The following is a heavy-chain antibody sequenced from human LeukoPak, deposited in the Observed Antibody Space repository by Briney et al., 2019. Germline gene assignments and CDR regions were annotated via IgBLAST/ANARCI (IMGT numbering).Heavy chain of an antibody. J-gene: IGHJ4*02. Sequence: GGSLRLSCAASGFTFSSYWLHWVRQAPGKGLVWVSRINSDGSSITYADSVKGRFTISRDNAKNTLYLQMSSLRVEDTAVYYCAREGRVSGYDFDCWGQGTLVTVSS. CDR3: AREGRVSGYDFDC. CDR2: INSDGSSI. CDR1: GFTFSSYW. V-gene: IGHV3-74*03. D-gene: IGHD5-12*01.